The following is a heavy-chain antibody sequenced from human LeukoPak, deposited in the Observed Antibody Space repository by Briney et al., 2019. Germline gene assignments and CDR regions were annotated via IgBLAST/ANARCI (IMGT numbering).Heavy chain of an antibody. CDR2: INHSGST. J-gene: IGHJ4*02. CDR3: ARVQWLVRGLDY. D-gene: IGHD6-19*01. Sequence: SETLSLTCAVYGGSFSGYYWSWIRQPPGKGLEWIGEINHSGSTNYNPSLKSRVTISVDTSKNQFSLKLSSVTAADTAVYYCARVQWLVRGLDYWGQGTLVTVSS. CDR1: GGSFSGYY. V-gene: IGHV4-34*01.